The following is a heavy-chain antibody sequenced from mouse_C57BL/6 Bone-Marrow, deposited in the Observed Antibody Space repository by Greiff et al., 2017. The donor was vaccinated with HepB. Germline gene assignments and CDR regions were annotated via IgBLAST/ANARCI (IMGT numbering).Heavy chain of an antibody. Sequence: QVQLQQPGAELVMPGASVKLSCKASGYTFTSYTMHWVKQRPGQGLEWIGYINPSSGYTKYNQKFKDKATLTADKSSSTAYMQLSSLTSEDSAVYYCARSGREYFDYWGQGTTLTVSS. D-gene: IGHD4-1*01. J-gene: IGHJ2*01. CDR2: INPSSGYT. CDR1: GYTFTSYT. V-gene: IGHV1S26*01. CDR3: ARSGREYFDY.